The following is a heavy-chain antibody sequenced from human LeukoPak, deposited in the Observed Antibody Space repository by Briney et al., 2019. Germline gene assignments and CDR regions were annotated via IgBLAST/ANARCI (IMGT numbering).Heavy chain of an antibody. V-gene: IGHV1-46*01. Sequence: ASVKVSCKASGYTFTSYYIHWVRQAPGQGLEWMGIINPSGGITTYAQKFQRRVTMTRDKSTSTVYMELRRLTSGDTAVYYCARDGKTAAGNNFDYWGQGTLVTVSS. J-gene: IGHJ4*02. D-gene: IGHD6-13*01. CDR2: INPSGGIT. CDR1: GYTFTSYY. CDR3: ARDGKTAAGNNFDY.